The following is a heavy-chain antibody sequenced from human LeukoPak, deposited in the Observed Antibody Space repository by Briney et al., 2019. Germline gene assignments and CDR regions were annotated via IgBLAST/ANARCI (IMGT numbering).Heavy chain of an antibody. J-gene: IGHJ4*02. Sequence: GESLRLSCAASGFTFSNYWMSWVRQAPGKGLEWVANIKQDGSEKYHVDSVKGRFTISRDNAKNSLYLQMNSLRAEDTAVYYCARDYPPGVSFDYWGQGTLVTVSS. CDR2: IKQDGSEK. V-gene: IGHV3-7*05. CDR3: ARDYPPGVSFDY. D-gene: IGHD3-16*02. CDR1: GFTFSNYW.